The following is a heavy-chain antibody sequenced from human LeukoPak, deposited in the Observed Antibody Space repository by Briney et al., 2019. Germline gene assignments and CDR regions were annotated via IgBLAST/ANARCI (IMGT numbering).Heavy chain of an antibody. J-gene: IGHJ6*02. CDR3: ARPLTTTNYYYGMDV. CDR2: IYYSGNT. CDR1: GGSISSSNYY. Sequence: SETLSLTCTVSGGSISSSNYYWGWIRQPPGKGLEWIGSIYYSGNTYYNPSLKSRVTMSVDTSKNQFSLKLSSVTAADTAVYYCARPLTTTNYYYGMDVWGQGTTVTVSS. D-gene: IGHD1-1*01. V-gene: IGHV4-39*01.